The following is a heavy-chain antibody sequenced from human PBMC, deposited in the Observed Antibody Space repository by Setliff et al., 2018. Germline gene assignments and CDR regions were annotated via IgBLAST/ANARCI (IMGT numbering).Heavy chain of an antibody. Sequence: GESLKISCKGSGYRFTNSWIGWVRQMPGKGLEWMGIIHPGDSDIRYGPSFQGQVTISADKSINTAYLQWVGLKASDTAMYYCAVLQVPLAAPAHFDFWGQGSPVTVSS. CDR1: GYRFTNSW. CDR2: IHPGDSDI. J-gene: IGHJ4*02. V-gene: IGHV5-51*01. D-gene: IGHD3-10*01. CDR3: AVLQVPLAAPAHFDF.